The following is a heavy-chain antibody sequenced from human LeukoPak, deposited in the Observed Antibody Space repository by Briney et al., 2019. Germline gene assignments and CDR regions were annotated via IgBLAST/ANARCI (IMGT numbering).Heavy chain of an antibody. V-gene: IGHV3-48*01. Sequence: SGGSLRLSCAVSGFTFSKYSMNWVRQAPGKGLEWVSHISSTSSNIYYADSVKGRFTISRDNAKNSVYLRMNSLRAEDTAVYHCARDPSSSWIPFDYWGQGTLVTVSS. J-gene: IGHJ4*02. CDR2: ISSTSSNI. D-gene: IGHD6-13*01. CDR3: ARDPSSSWIPFDY. CDR1: GFTFSKYS.